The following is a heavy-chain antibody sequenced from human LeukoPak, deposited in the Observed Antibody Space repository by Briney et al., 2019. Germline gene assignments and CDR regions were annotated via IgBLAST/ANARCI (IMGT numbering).Heavy chain of an antibody. D-gene: IGHD3-10*01. V-gene: IGHV3-23*01. CDR1: GFTFSSYA. CDR3: AKARITMVRGVIGNDAFDI. CDR2: ISGSGGST. J-gene: IGHJ3*02. Sequence: GGSLRLSCAASGFTFSSYAMSWVRQAPGKGLEWVSAISGSGGSTYYADSVKGRFTISRDNSKNTLYLQMNSLRAEDTAVYYCAKARITMVRGVIGNDAFDIWGQGTMVTVSS.